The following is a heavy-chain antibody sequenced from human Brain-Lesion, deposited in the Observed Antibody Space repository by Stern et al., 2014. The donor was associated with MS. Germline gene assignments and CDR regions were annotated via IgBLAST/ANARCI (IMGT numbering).Heavy chain of an antibody. D-gene: IGHD6-19*01. Sequence: VQLVQSGGDVVKPGGSLRLTCAASGFIVSGNYMSWVRQAPGKGLEWVSVIYSGGDTKYGDSVKGRFIISRDTSKNELYLQMNSLRPEDTAVYYCARNGGWYGSGYFDNWGLGTLVTVSS. CDR3: ARNGGWYGSGYFDN. V-gene: IGHV3-66*02. CDR1: GFIVSGNY. CDR2: IYSGGDT. J-gene: IGHJ4*01.